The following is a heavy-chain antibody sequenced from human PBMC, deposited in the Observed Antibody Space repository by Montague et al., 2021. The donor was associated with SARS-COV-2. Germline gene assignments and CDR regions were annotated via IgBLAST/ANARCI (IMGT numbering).Heavy chain of an antibody. J-gene: IGHJ4*02. Sequence: CAISRDSVSSNSVGWSWNRQSPSRGLDWLGRTYYRSKCYSDYAPSVRGRLTVNPDASKNEFSLELNYVTPEDTAVYYCVRYSGWFYFDFWGQGTLVTVSS. V-gene: IGHV6-1*01. CDR3: VRYSGWFYFDF. D-gene: IGHD6-19*01. CDR2: TYYRSKCYS. CDR1: RDSVSSNSVG.